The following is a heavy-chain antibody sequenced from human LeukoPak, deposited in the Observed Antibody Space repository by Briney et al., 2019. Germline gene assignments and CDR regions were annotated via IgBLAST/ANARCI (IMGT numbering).Heavy chain of an antibody. Sequence: ASVKVSCKASGYTFTGYYMHWVRQAPGQGLEWMGWINPNSGGTNYAQEFQGRVTMTRDTSISTAYMELSRLRSDDTAVYYCARDYGDYGGLDYWGQGTLVTVSS. D-gene: IGHD4-17*01. CDR2: INPNSGGT. V-gene: IGHV1-2*02. CDR3: ARDYGDYGGLDY. CDR1: GYTFTGYY. J-gene: IGHJ4*02.